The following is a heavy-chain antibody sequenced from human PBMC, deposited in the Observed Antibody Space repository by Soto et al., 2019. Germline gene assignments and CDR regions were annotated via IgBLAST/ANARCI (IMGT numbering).Heavy chain of an antibody. Sequence: QVQLVQSGAEVKKPGASVKVSCKASGYTFTSYGISWVRQAPGQGLEWMGWISAYNGNTNYAQKLQGRVTMTTDTSTSTAYIELRSLRSDDTAVYYCARDAYNYYGSGENWFDPWGQGTLVTVSS. D-gene: IGHD3-10*01. CDR1: GYTFTSYG. J-gene: IGHJ5*02. V-gene: IGHV1-18*01. CDR3: ARDAYNYYGSGENWFDP. CDR2: ISAYNGNT.